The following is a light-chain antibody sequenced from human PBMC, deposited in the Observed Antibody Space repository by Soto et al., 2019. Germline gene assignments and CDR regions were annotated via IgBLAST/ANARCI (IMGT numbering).Light chain of an antibody. Sequence: IVLTQSPATLSLSPGDRAALSCKASQSVHNYLAWYQQKPGQAPRLLIYGASTRATGIPDRFSGSGSGTDFTLTIRRLEPEDFAVYYCQQYGSSGTFGQGTKVEIK. CDR1: QSVHNY. CDR3: QQYGSSGT. J-gene: IGKJ1*01. V-gene: IGKV3-20*01. CDR2: GAS.